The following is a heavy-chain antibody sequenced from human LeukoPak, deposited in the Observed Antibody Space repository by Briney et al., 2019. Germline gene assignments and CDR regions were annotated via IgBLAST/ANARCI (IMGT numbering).Heavy chain of an antibody. CDR2: INHSGST. Sequence: PSETLSLTCAVYGGSFSGYYWSWIRQPPGKGLEWIGEINHSGSTNYNPSLKSRVTISVDTSKNQFSLKLSSVTAADTAVHYCARVSTVYVKYYYYGMDVWGQGTTVTVSS. V-gene: IGHV4-34*01. CDR1: GGSFSGYY. J-gene: IGHJ6*02. D-gene: IGHD1-14*01. CDR3: ARVSTVYVKYYYYGMDV.